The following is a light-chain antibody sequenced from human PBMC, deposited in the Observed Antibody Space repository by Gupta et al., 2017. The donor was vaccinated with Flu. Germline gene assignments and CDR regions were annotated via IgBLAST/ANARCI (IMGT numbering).Light chain of an antibody. CDR1: SSDVGGYNY. J-gene: IGLJ3*02. V-gene: IGLV2-14*01. CDR3: SSYASSDIVL. Sequence: QSALTQPASVSGSPGQSITISFTGTSSDVGGYNYVSWYQQHSDKAPKLIIYEVNNRPSGISNRFSGSKSGNTASLTISGLQAEDEADYYCSSYASSDIVLFGGGTKLTVL. CDR2: EVN.